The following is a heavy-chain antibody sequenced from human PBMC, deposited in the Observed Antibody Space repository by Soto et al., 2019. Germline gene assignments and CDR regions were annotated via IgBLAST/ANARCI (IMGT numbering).Heavy chain of an antibody. J-gene: IGHJ6*03. D-gene: IGHD3-10*01. Sequence: GGSLRLSCAASGFTFSSYGMHWVRQAPGKGLEWVAVIWYDGSNKYYADSVKGRFTISRDNSKNTLYLQMNSLRAEDTAVYYCARPMVRGVYYYYMDVWGKGTTVTVSS. V-gene: IGHV3-33*01. CDR2: IWYDGSNK. CDR1: GFTFSSYG. CDR3: ARPMVRGVYYYYMDV.